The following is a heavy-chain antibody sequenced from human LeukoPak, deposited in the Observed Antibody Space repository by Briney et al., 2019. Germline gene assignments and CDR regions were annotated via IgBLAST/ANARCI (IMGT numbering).Heavy chain of an antibody. V-gene: IGHV4-34*01. CDR2: INHSGST. CDR3: ARNGIAAADPENYYYYYMDV. CDR1: GGSFSGYY. J-gene: IGHJ6*03. Sequence: PSETLSLTCAVYGGSFSGYYWSWIRQPPGKGLEWIGEINHSGSTNYNPSLKSQVTISVDTSKNQFSLKLSSVTAADTAVYYCARNGIAAADPENYYYYYMDVWGKGTTVTVSS. D-gene: IGHD6-13*01.